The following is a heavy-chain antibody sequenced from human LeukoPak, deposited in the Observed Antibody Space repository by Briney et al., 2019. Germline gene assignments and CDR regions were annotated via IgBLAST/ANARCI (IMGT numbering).Heavy chain of an antibody. V-gene: IGHV3-9*01. CDR2: ISWNSGSI. J-gene: IGHJ6*02. D-gene: IGHD2-15*01. CDR3: AKDVVAYYSMDV. Sequence: GRSLRLSCAASGFTFDDYAMHWVRQAPGKGLEWVSGISWNSGSIGYADSVKGRFTISRDNAKNSLYLQMNSLRAEDTALYYCAKDVVAYYSMDVWGQGTTVTVSS. CDR1: GFTFDDYA.